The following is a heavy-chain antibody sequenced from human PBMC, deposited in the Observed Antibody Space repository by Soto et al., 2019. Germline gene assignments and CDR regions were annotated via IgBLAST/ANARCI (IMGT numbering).Heavy chain of an antibody. CDR1: GFTFSSYS. CDR2: ISSSSSYI. Sequence: GGSLRLSCAASGFTFSSYSMNWVRQAPGKGLEWVSSISSSSSYIYYADSVKGRFTISRDNAKNSLYLQMNSLRAEDTAVYYCARVGGLDDFWSGYYGGNAFDIWGQGTMVTVSS. D-gene: IGHD3-3*01. CDR3: ARVGGLDDFWSGYYGGNAFDI. V-gene: IGHV3-21*01. J-gene: IGHJ3*02.